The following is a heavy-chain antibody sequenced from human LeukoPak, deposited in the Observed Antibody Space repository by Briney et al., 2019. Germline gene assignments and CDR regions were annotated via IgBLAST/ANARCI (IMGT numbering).Heavy chain of an antibody. Sequence: PGGSLRLSCTASGFTFSRFSMNWVRQAPGKGLEWVSSISSSSRHTYYADSVKGRFTISRDNAKNSLYLQMNSLRDEDMAVYYCAIMENSQAEVARDYWGQGTLVTVSS. V-gene: IGHV3-21*06. CDR2: ISSSSRHT. CDR3: AIMENSQAEVARDY. J-gene: IGHJ4*02. D-gene: IGHD5-12*01. CDR1: GFTFSRFS.